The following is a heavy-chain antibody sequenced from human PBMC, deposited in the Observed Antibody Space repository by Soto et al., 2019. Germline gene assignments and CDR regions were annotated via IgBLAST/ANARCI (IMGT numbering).Heavy chain of an antibody. CDR1: GFTFSSYG. CDR3: AGERELRYFDWPLLDY. V-gene: IGHV3-30*03. Sequence: GGSLRLSCAASGFTFSSYGMHWVRQAPGKGLEWVAVISYDGSNKYYADSVKGRFTISRDNSKNTLYLQMNSLRAEDTAVYYCAGERELRYFDWPLLDYWGQGTLVTVSP. CDR2: ISYDGSNK. J-gene: IGHJ4*02. D-gene: IGHD3-9*01.